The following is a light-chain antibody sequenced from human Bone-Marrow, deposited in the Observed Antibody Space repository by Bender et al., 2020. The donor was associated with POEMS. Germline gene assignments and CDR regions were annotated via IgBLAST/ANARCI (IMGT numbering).Light chain of an antibody. J-gene: IGLJ2*01. CDR3: SSYTSSSTLV. V-gene: IGLV2-14*03. CDR1: ISDVGGYNY. Sequence: QSALTQPPSASGSPGQSVTISCTGTISDVGGYNYVSWYQQHPGKAPKLMICDVSNRPSGVSNRFSGSKSGNTASLTISGLQAEDEADYYCSSYTSSSTLVFGGGTKLTVL. CDR2: DVS.